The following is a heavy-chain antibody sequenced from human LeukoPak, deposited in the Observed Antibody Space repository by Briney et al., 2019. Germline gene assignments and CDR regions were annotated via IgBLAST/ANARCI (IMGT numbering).Heavy chain of an antibody. V-gene: IGHV3-48*01. CDR1: GFIISSYS. CDR3: ARGKTSQNIVTRKTYNWFDP. Sequence: GGSLRLSCVGSGFIISSYSMNWVRQAPGKGLEWISYISSSSGTIYYADSVKGRFTISRDNAKNSLYLQMKSLKAEDTAVYYCARGKTSQNIVTRKTYNWFDPWGQGTLVTVSS. J-gene: IGHJ5*02. CDR2: ISSSSGTI. D-gene: IGHD2/OR15-2a*01.